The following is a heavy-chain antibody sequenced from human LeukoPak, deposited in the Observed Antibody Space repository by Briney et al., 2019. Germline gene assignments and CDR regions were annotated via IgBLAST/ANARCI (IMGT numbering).Heavy chain of an antibody. D-gene: IGHD5-12*01. Sequence: ASVKVSCKASGYTFTNYYIHWVRQAPGQGLEWMGIINPSGDITTYARQFQGRVTLTSDASTSRVYMELSSLRSDDTAVYYCARVGGGYDSDGAYWGQGTLVIVSS. CDR3: ARVGGGYDSDGAY. CDR1: GYTFTNYY. CDR2: INPSGDIT. V-gene: IGHV1-46*01. J-gene: IGHJ4*02.